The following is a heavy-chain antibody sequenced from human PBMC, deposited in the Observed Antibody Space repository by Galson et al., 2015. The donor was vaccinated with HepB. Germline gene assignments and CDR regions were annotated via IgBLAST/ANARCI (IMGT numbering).Heavy chain of an antibody. V-gene: IGHV3-30*18. CDR2: ISYDGSNK. J-gene: IGHJ3*02. CDR1: GFTFSSYG. Sequence: SLRLSCAASGFTFSSYGMHWVRQAPGKGLEWVAVISYDGSNKYYADSVKGRFTISRDNSKNTLYLQMNSLRAEDTAVYYCAKQLLGKCLRSPFAIFFNDAFDIWGQGTMVTVSS. D-gene: IGHD5/OR15-5a*01. CDR3: AKQLLGKCLRSPFAIFFNDAFDI.